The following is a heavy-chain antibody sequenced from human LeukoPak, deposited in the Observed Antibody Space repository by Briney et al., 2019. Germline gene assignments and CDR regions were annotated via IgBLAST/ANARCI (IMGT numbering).Heavy chain of an antibody. CDR2: IGHDGADK. J-gene: IGHJ4*02. Sequence: PGGSLRLSFAASGFTFSHYALHWVRPAPGKGLEWVALIGHDGADKYYADSVKGRFLISRDNSKNMLFLQMNSLIIEDTAVYYCARNSDYYDYSPQSVWGQGTLVIVS. D-gene: IGHD3-22*01. CDR3: ARNSDYYDYSPQSV. V-gene: IGHV3-30*04. CDR1: GFTFSHYA.